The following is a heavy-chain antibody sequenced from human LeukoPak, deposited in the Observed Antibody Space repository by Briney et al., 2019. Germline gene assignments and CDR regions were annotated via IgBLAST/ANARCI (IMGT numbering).Heavy chain of an antibody. J-gene: IGHJ6*02. D-gene: IGHD3-9*01. CDR3: ARVLRYFDWSLYYGMDV. CDR2: INAGNGNT. CDR1: GYTRTELS. V-gene: IGHV1-3*01. Sequence: ASVKVSCKVSGYTRTELSMHWVRQAPGQRLEWMGWINAGNGNTKYSQKFQGRVTITRDTSASTAYMELSSLRSEDTAVYYCARVLRYFDWSLYYGMDVWGQGTTVTVSS.